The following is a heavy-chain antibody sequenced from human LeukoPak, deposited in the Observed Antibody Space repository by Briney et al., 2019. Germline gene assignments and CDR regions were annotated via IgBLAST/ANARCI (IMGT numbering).Heavy chain of an antibody. CDR2: IYYSGST. V-gene: IGHV4-59*01. CDR1: GGSISGYY. D-gene: IGHD5-12*01. J-gene: IGHJ5*02. CDR3: ARGLAAAYDYNWLDP. Sequence: SETLSLTCTVSGGSISGYYWSWIRQPPGKGLEWIGYIYYSGSTSYNPSLKSRVTISVDTSKNQFSLKLSSVTAADTAVYFCARGLAAAYDYNWLDPWGQGILVTVSS.